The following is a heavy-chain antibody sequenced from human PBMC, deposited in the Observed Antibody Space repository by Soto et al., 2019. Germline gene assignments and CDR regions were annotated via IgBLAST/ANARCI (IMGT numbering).Heavy chain of an antibody. V-gene: IGHV3-30-3*01. Sequence: QVQLVESGGGVVQPGRSLRLSCAASGFTFSSYAMHWVRQAPGKGLEWVAVISYDGSNKYYADSVKGRFTISRDNSKNTLYLLMNSLRAEDTAVYYCASSIVGATGEDYYYGMDVWGQGTTVTVSS. CDR2: ISYDGSNK. CDR1: GFTFSSYA. J-gene: IGHJ6*02. CDR3: ASSIVGATGEDYYYGMDV. D-gene: IGHD1-26*01.